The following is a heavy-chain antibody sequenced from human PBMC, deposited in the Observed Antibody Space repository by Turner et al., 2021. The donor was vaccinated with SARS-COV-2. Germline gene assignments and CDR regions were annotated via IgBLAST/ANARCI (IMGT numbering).Heavy chain of an antibody. CDR2: ISYDGSNK. D-gene: IGHD3-22*01. Sequence: QVQLVESGGGVVQPGRSLRLSCAASGFTFSSYAMHWVRQAPDKGLEWVAVISYDGSNKYYADSVKGRFTISRDNSKNTLYLQMNSLRAEDTAVYYCAREDYYDSSGSLDYWGQGTLVTVSS. V-gene: IGHV3-30-3*01. CDR3: AREDYYDSSGSLDY. CDR1: GFTFSSYA. J-gene: IGHJ4*02.